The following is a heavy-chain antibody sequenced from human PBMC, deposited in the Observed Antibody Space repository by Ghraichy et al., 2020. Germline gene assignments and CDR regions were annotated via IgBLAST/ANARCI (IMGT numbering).Heavy chain of an antibody. D-gene: IGHD2-21*02. CDR2: IYYSGST. CDR1: GGSVSSGSYY. V-gene: IGHV4-61*01. J-gene: IGHJ2*01. Sequence: SLTCTVSGGSVSSGSYYWSWIRQPPGKGLEWIGYIYYSGSTNYNPSLKSRVTISVDTSKNQFSLKLSSVTAADTAVYYCARVAYCGGDCYPDWYFDLWGRGTLVTVSS. CDR3: ARVAYCGGDCYPDWYFDL.